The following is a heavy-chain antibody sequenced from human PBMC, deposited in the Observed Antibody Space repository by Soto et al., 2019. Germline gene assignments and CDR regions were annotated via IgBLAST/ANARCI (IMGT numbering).Heavy chain of an antibody. D-gene: IGHD3-10*01. CDR1: GFTFSSYS. V-gene: IGHV3-48*02. Sequence: EVQLVESGGGLVQPGGSLRLSCAASGFTFSSYSMNWVRQAPGKGLEWVSYISSSSSTIYYADSVKGRFTISRDNAKNSRYLQMNSLRDEDTAVYYCAKRGRYYGSGSYIYYYYGMDVWGQGTTVTVSS. J-gene: IGHJ6*02. CDR3: AKRGRYYGSGSYIYYYYGMDV. CDR2: ISSSSSTI.